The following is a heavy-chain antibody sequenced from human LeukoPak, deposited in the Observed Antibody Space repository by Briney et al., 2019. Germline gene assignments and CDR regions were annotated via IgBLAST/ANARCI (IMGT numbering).Heavy chain of an antibody. J-gene: IGHJ3*02. CDR1: GLTVSSNY. CDR3: ATGSDSSGYTAFDI. Sequence: GGSLRLSCAASGLTVSSNYMSWVRQAPGKGLEWVPIIYSGGSTNYADSVKGRFTISRDNSKNTLYLQMNNLRAEDTAVYYCATGSDSSGYTAFDIWGQGTMVTVSS. V-gene: IGHV3-53*01. D-gene: IGHD3-22*01. CDR2: IYSGGST.